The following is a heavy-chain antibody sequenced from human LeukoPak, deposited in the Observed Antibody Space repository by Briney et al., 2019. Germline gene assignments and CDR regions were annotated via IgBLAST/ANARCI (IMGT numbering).Heavy chain of an antibody. J-gene: IGHJ5*02. CDR2: IYSGGST. D-gene: IGHD3-10*01. Sequence: PGGSLRLSCAVSGITLSNYGMSWVRQAPGKGLEWVSVIYSGGSTYYADSVKGRFTISRDNSKNTLYLQMNSLRAEDTAVYYCARMVRGVIDHWFDPWGREPWSPSPQ. CDR1: GITLSNYG. V-gene: IGHV3-53*01. CDR3: ARMVRGVIDHWFDP.